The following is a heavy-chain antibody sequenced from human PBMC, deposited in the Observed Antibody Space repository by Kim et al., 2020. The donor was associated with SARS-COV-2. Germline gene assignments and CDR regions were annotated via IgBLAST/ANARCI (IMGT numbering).Heavy chain of an antibody. D-gene: IGHD3-22*01. CDR1: GGTFSSYA. CDR3: AREGYYYDSSGYYYAGDAFDI. J-gene: IGHJ3*02. CDR2: IIPIFGTA. Sequence: SVKVSCKASGGTFSSYAISWVRQAPGQGLEWMGGIIPIFGTANYAQKFQGRVTITADESTSTAYMELSSLRSEDTAVYYCAREGYYYDSSGYYYAGDAFDIWGQGTMVTVSS. V-gene: IGHV1-69*13.